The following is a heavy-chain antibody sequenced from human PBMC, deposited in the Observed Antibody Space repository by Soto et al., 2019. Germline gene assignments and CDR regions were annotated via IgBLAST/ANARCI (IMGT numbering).Heavy chain of an antibody. Sequence: SETLSLTCTVSGGSISSYYWSWIRQPPGKGLEWIGYIYYSGSTNYNPSLKSRVTISVDTSMNQFSLKLSSVTAADTAVYYCARDTSVYYYGSGSILDYWGQGTLVTVSS. CDR1: GGSISSYY. CDR2: IYYSGST. CDR3: ARDTSVYYYGSGSILDY. D-gene: IGHD3-10*01. J-gene: IGHJ4*02. V-gene: IGHV4-59*01.